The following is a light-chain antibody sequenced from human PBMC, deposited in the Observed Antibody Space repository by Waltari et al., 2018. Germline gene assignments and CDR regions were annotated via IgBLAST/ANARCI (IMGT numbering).Light chain of an antibody. J-gene: IGLJ3*02. CDR2: DVS. CDR1: SSDVGGYNY. V-gene: IGLV2-11*01. Sequence: QSALTQPRSVSGSPGQSVTISCTGTSSDVGGYNYVSWFQQHPGKAPKLMIHDVSKRPSGVPDRFSGSNAGNTASLTISGLQADDETDYYCCSYAGRYTWVFGGGTKLTVL. CDR3: CSYAGRYTWV.